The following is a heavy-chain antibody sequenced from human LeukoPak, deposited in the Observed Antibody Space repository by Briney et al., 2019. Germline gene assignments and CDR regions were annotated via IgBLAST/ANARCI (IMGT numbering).Heavy chain of an antibody. J-gene: IGHJ5*02. Sequence: PGGSLRLSCAASGFIFNNYGLIWVRQAPGKGLQWVSAISNDGGGTTYADFVKGRFTISRDNSKNTLFLQMSSLRAEDTALYYCAKGGSGYFADLWGLGTLVTVSA. CDR1: GFIFNNYG. V-gene: IGHV3-23*01. CDR2: ISNDGGGT. CDR3: AKGGSGYFADL. D-gene: IGHD3-22*01.